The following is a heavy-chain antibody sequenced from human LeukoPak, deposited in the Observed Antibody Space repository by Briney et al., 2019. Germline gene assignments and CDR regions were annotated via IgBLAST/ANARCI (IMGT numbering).Heavy chain of an antibody. V-gene: IGHV4-59*01. J-gene: IGHJ4*02. CDR3: ARESYSHGYDY. Sequence: SETLSLTCTVSGGSISSYYWSWIRQPPGRGLEWIGYIYYSGSTNYNPSLKSRVTISVDTSKNQFSLKLSSVTAADTAVYYCARESYSHGYDYWGQGTLVTLSS. D-gene: IGHD5-18*01. CDR2: IYYSGST. CDR1: GGSISSYY.